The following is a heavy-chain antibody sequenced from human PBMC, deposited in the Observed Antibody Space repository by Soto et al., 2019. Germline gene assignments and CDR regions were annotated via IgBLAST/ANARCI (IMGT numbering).Heavy chain of an antibody. CDR2: IYWDDDQ. CDR3: AHAFGGTSWPNDAFDI. CDR1: GFSLSGVGVG. Sequence: QITLKESGPTLGKPTQSLTLTCTVPGFSLSGVGVGVGWIRQPPGRALEWLALIYWDDDQRYSPSLKTRLTTTKDTSKNQVVLTMTNMDPVDTATYYCAHAFGGTSWPNDAFDIWGQGTVVTVSS. D-gene: IGHD3-3*02. V-gene: IGHV2-5*02. J-gene: IGHJ3*02.